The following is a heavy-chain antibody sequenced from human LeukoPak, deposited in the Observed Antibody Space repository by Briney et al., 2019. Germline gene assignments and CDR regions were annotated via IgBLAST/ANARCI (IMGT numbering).Heavy chain of an antibody. CDR1: GLTFSSYA. J-gene: IGHJ4*02. CDR3: AKDIVNSGPRGYFDY. D-gene: IGHD6-19*01. Sequence: GGSLRLSCAASGLTFSSYAISWVRQAPGKGLEWVSAISISGENTYYADSVKGRFTISRDTSRNTLYLQMHSLRAEDTAVYYCAKDIVNSGPRGYFDYWGQGTLVTVSS. CDR2: ISISGENT. V-gene: IGHV3-23*01.